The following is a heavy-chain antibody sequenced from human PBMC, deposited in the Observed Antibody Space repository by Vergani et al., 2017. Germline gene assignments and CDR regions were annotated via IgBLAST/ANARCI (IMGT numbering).Heavy chain of an antibody. CDR3: ARRVTMVRGVREYAFDI. Sequence: QVQLVQSGAEVKKPGASVKVSCKASGYTFTGYYMHWVRQPPGQGLEWMGWINPNSGGTNYAQKFQGRVTVTRDTSSSTAYMELRRLRSADTAVYYGARRVTMVRGVREYAFDIWGQGRMVTVSS. D-gene: IGHD3-10*01. CDR1: GYTFTGYY. J-gene: IGHJ3*02. CDR2: INPNSGGT. V-gene: IGHV1-2*02.